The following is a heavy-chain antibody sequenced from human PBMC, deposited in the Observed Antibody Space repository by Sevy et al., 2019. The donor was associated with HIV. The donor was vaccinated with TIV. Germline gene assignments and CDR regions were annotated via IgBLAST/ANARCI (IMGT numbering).Heavy chain of an antibody. CDR2: VSYDGNNK. CDR3: ANSLGWAGYYRGSDY. J-gene: IGHJ4*02. CDR1: GFSFSSYG. Sequence: GESLKISCVASGFSFSSYGMHWVRQAPGKGLEWEAVVSYDGNNKYHADSVKGRFTISRDNSKNTLYLQMNSLRAEDPAVSYCANSLGWAGYYRGSDYWGQGTLVTVSS. D-gene: IGHD3-9*01. V-gene: IGHV3-30*18.